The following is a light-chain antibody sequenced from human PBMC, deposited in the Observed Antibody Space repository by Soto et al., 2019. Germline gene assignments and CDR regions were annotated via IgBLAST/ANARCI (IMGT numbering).Light chain of an antibody. CDR1: NSDVGSYNY. J-gene: IGLJ1*01. V-gene: IGLV2-14*03. CDR2: NAY. CDR3: SSYTISRTYV. Sequence: QSVLTQPASVSGSPGQSITISCTGTNSDVGSYNYVSWHQQHPGKPPKLMIYNAYNRPSGISNRFSGSKSGNTASLTISGLQGEDEADYYCSSYTISRTYVFGTGTKLTVL.